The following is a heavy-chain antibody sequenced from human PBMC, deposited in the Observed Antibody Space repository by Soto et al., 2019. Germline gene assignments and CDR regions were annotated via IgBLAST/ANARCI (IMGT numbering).Heavy chain of an antibody. Sequence: GGSLRLSCAASGFTFDDYAMHWVRQAPGKGLEWVSGISWNIGSIGYADSVKGRFTISRDNAKNSLYLQMNSLRAEDTALYYCDVIASTRGFYYWGQGTTVNVSS. CDR1: GFTFDDYA. D-gene: IGHD6-13*01. V-gene: IGHV3-9*01. CDR2: ISWNIGSI. CDR3: DVIASTRGFYY. J-gene: IGHJ4*01.